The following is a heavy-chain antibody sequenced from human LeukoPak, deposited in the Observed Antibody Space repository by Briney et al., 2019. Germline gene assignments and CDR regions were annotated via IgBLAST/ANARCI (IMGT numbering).Heavy chain of an antibody. J-gene: IGHJ5*02. V-gene: IGHV1-24*01. D-gene: IGHD2-2*03. Sequence: ASVKVSCKVSGYTLTELSMHWVRQAPGKGLEWMGGFDPEDGETIYAQKFQGRVTMTEDTSTDTAYMELSSLRSEDTAVYYCARSHGYCSSTSCLGFDPWGQGTLVTVSS. CDR2: FDPEDGET. CDR1: GYTLTELS. CDR3: ARSHGYCSSTSCLGFDP.